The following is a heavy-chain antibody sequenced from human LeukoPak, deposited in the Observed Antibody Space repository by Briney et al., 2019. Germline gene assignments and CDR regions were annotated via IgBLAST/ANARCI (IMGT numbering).Heavy chain of an antibody. CDR1: VFTFRNYV. V-gene: IGHV3-30-3*01. J-gene: IGHJ4*02. CDR3: AREGYYGSGSPPSLYFDY. D-gene: IGHD3-10*01. Sequence: GGSLRLSCAASVFTFRNYVIHWVRQAPCKGLEWVAVTSSDLNVKLYADSVKGRFTISRDNSRSTLYLQMNSLRPEDTAIYYCAREGYYGSGSPPSLYFDYWGQGTLVTVSS. CDR2: TSSDLNVK.